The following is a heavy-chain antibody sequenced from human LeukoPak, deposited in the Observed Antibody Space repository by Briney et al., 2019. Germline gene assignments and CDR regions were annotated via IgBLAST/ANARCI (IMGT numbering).Heavy chain of an antibody. CDR3: TSTGLPHIVATR. CDR2: ISWNSGSI. Sequence: GGSLRLSCAASGFTFDDYAMHWVRQAPGKGLEWVSGISWNSGSIGYADSVKGRFTISRDNAKNSLYLQMNSLRAEDTALYYCTSTGLPHIVATRWGQGTLVTVSS. D-gene: IGHD5-12*01. J-gene: IGHJ4*02. CDR1: GFTFDDYA. V-gene: IGHV3-9*01.